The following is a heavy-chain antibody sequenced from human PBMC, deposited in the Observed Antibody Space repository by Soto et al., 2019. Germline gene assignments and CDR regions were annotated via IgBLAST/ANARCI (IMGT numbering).Heavy chain of an antibody. CDR1: GGTFSSYA. D-gene: IGHD2-21*02. V-gene: IGHV1-69*01. CDR2: IIPIFGTA. J-gene: IGHJ6*02. Sequence: QVQLVQSGAEVKKPGSSVKVSCKASGGTFSSYAISWVRQAPGQGLEWMGGIIPIFGTANYAQKFQDRVTIPADESTSTAYMELSSLRSEDAAVYYCAGGLAHIVVVTDLYYYYGMDVWGQGTTVTVSS. CDR3: AGGLAHIVVVTDLYYYYGMDV.